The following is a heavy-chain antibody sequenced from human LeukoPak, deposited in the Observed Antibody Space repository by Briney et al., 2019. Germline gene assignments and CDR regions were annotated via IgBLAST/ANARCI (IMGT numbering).Heavy chain of an antibody. CDR2: ISSSGSTI. Sequence: PGGSLRLSCAASRFTFSDYYMSWIRQAPGKGVEWVSYISSSGSTIYYAASVKGRFTNSRDNAKNSLYLQMNSLRAEDTAVYYCARGEADEYYFGYWGQGTLVTVSS. CDR1: RFTFSDYY. CDR3: ARGEADEYYFGY. V-gene: IGHV3-11*04. D-gene: IGHD6-25*01. J-gene: IGHJ4*02.